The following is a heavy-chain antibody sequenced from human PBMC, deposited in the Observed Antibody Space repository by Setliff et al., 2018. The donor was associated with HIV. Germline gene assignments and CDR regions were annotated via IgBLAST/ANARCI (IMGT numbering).Heavy chain of an antibody. CDR1: GYTFTNYY. V-gene: IGHV1-46*01. Sequence: GASVKVSCKASGYTFTNYYMHWVRQAPGQGPEWMGIINPSGGSTTYAQKFQGRVTMTRDTSTSTFYMELSSLRSEDTAVYYCARDQKWRSHYYDSIVSSYYFDYWGQGTLVTVS. CDR3: ARDQKWRSHYYDSIVSSYYFDY. CDR2: INPSGGST. D-gene: IGHD3-22*01. J-gene: IGHJ4*02.